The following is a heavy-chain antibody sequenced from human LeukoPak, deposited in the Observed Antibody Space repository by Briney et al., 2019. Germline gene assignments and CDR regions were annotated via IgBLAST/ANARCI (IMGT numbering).Heavy chain of an antibody. CDR3: AREVNIQADSDAFDI. V-gene: IGHV4-30-4*08. CDR1: GGSFRSRNYL. CDR2: ISYSRSA. Sequence: TSETLSLTCTVSGGSFRSRNYLWSWIRQTPGEGLEWFVYISYSRSAYYNPSLKSRVTISIDKSNSQFCLRLMSVTAAATTAYYCAREVNIQADSDAFDIWGPGTTVTVSS. D-gene: IGHD1/OR15-1a*01. J-gene: IGHJ3*02.